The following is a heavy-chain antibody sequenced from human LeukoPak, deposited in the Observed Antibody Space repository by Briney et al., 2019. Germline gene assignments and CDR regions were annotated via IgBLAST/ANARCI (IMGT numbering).Heavy chain of an antibody. J-gene: IGHJ4*02. V-gene: IGHV3-53*01. CDR2: IYSGGST. CDR1: GFTVSSNC. Sequence: PGGSLRLSCAASGFTVSSNCMSWVRQAPGKGLEWVSVIYSGGSTYYADSVKGRFTISRDNSKNTLYLQMNSLRAEDTAVYYCARERYYYDSSGYYYVRYFDYWGQGTLVTVSS. D-gene: IGHD3-22*01. CDR3: ARERYYYDSSGYYYVRYFDY.